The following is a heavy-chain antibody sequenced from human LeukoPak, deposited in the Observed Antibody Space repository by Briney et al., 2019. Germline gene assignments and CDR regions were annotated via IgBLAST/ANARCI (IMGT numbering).Heavy chain of an antibody. D-gene: IGHD6-13*01. V-gene: IGHV3-30*02. CDR1: GFTFSSYG. Sequence: PGGSLRLSCAASGFTFSSYGMHWVRQAPGKGLEWVAFIRYDGSNKYYADSVKGRFTISRDNSKNTLYLQMNSLRAEDTAVYYCAKDTRYSSSWHPPWGYWGQGTLVTVSS. CDR3: AKDTRYSSSWHPPWGY. CDR2: IRYDGSNK. J-gene: IGHJ4*02.